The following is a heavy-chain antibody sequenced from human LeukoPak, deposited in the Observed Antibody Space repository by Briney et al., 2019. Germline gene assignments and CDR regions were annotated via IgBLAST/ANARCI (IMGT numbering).Heavy chain of an antibody. CDR2: IHYSGGT. CDR1: GGSISSGSYF. V-gene: IGHV4-39*01. J-gene: IGHJ4*02. Sequence: SETLSLTCTVSGGSISSGSYFWGWIRQPPGKGLEWVGSIHYSGGTYYNPSLKSRVTISADTSKNQFSVKLSSVTAADTGVYYCARRGSGSSDGYYFDYWGQGTLVTVSS. CDR3: ARRGSGSSDGYYFDY. D-gene: IGHD1-26*01.